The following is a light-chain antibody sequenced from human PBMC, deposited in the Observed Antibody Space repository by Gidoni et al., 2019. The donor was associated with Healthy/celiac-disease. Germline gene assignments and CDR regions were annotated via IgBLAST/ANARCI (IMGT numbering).Light chain of an antibody. CDR1: QSISSY. CDR3: QQSYSTSWT. CDR2: AAS. Sequence: DIQMTQSTSSLSASVGDRVTITCRASQSISSYLNWYQQKPGKAPKLLIYAASSLQRGVPSRFSGSGSVTDFTLTISSLQPEDFATYYCQQSYSTSWTFGQGTKVEIK. V-gene: IGKV1-39*01. J-gene: IGKJ1*01.